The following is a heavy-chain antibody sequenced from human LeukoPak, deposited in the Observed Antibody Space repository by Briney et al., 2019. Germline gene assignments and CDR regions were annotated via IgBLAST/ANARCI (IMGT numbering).Heavy chain of an antibody. CDR1: GGSITTNTDY. Sequence: SETLSLTCTVSGGSITTNTDYWGWVRQPPGKGLEWIGSIYYSGSTYYSPSLKSRVTISVDTSKNQFSLKLTSVAAADTAEYYCARHPRYCSSNSCYGPDAFDIWGQGTMVTVSS. CDR3: ARHPRYCSSNSCYGPDAFDI. D-gene: IGHD2-2*01. J-gene: IGHJ3*02. CDR2: IYYSGST. V-gene: IGHV4-39*01.